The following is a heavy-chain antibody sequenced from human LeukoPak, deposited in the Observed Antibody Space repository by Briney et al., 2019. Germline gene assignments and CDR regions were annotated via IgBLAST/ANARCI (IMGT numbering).Heavy chain of an antibody. J-gene: IGHJ4*02. CDR3: ARRVKILCTNGVCSQYYFDY. CDR1: GGSFSGYY. Sequence: PSETLSLTCAVYGGSFSGYYWSWIRQPPGKGLEWIGEINHSGSTNYNPSLKSLVTISVDTSKNQFSLKLSSVTAADTAVYYCARRVKILCTNGVCSQYYFDYWGQGTLVTVSS. V-gene: IGHV4-34*01. D-gene: IGHD2-8*01. CDR2: INHSGST.